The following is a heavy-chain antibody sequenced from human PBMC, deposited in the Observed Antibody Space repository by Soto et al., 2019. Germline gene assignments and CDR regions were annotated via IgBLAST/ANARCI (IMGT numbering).Heavy chain of an antibody. CDR1: GFTFSDYY. Sequence: GGSLRLSCAASGFTFSDYYMSWIRQAPGKGLEWVSYISSSSSYTNYADSVKGRFTISRDNAKNSLYLQMNSLRAEDTAVYYCARAVTMVRGVRKGPYFWFDPWGQGTLVTVSS. J-gene: IGHJ5*02. CDR3: ARAVTMVRGVRKGPYFWFDP. D-gene: IGHD3-10*01. V-gene: IGHV3-11*06. CDR2: ISSSSSYT.